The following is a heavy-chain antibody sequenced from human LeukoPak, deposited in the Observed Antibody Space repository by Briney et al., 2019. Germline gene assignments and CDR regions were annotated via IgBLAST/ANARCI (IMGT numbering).Heavy chain of an antibody. CDR1: GGSISSGGYY. Sequence: PSQTLSLTCTVSGGSISSGGYYWSWIRQHPGKGLEWIGYIYYSGSTYYNPSLKSRVTISVDTSKNQFSLKLSSVTAADTVVYYCARVGVDTAMARNMYYFDYWGQGTLVTVSS. CDR2: IYYSGST. V-gene: IGHV4-31*03. CDR3: ARVGVDTAMARNMYYFDY. J-gene: IGHJ4*02. D-gene: IGHD5-18*01.